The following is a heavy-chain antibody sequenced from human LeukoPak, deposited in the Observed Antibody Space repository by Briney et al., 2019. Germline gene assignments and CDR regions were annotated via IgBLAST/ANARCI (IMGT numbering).Heavy chain of an antibody. V-gene: IGHV4-4*09. CDR1: GGSISSYY. D-gene: IGHD6-6*01. CDR3: AGSSSINWFDP. Sequence: SETLSLTCTVSGGSISSYYWSWIRQPPGKGLEWIGYIYTSGSTNYNPSLKSRVTISVDTSKNRFSLKLSSVTAADTAVYYCAGSSSINWFDPWGQGTLVTVSS. CDR2: IYTSGST. J-gene: IGHJ5*02.